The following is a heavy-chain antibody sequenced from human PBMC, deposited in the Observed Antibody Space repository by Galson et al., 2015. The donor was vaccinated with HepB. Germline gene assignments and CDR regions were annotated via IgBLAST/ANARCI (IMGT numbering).Heavy chain of an antibody. CDR3: ATFHGYCSSTSCYGEGVGVEYYYYMDV. V-gene: IGHV1-58*01. CDR2: IVVGSGNT. CDR1: GFTFTSSA. Sequence: SVKVSCKASGFTFTSSAVQWVRQARGQRLEWIGWIVVGSGNTNYAQKFQERVTITRDMSTSTAYMELSSLRSEDTAVYYCATFHGYCSSTSCYGEGVGVEYYYYMDVWGKGTTVTVSS. J-gene: IGHJ6*03. D-gene: IGHD2-2*03.